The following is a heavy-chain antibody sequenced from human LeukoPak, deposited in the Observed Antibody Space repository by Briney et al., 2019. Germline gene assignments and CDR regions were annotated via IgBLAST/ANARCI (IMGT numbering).Heavy chain of an antibody. CDR2: IYSGGDT. V-gene: IGHV3-53*01. CDR3: ATEGDSSGYYDY. Sequence: PGGSLRLSCAASGLTVSSNYMSWIRQAPGKGLEWVSVIYSGGDTYYADSVKGRFTISRDKSKNTLFLQMNSLRAEDTAVYYCATEGDSSGYYDYWGQGTLVTVSS. D-gene: IGHD3-22*01. J-gene: IGHJ4*02. CDR1: GLTVSSNY.